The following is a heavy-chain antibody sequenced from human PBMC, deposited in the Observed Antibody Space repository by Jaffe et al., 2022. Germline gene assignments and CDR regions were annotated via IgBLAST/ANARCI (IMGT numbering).Heavy chain of an antibody. CDR2: ISSSSSTI. CDR3: ARGIRWYSSSSYYFDY. Sequence: EVQLVESGGGLVQPGGSLRLSCAASGFTFSSYSMNWVRQAPGKGLEWVSYISSSSSTIYYADSVKGRFTISRDNAKNSLYLQMNSLRAEDTAVYYCARGIRWYSSSSYYFDYWGQGTLVTVSS. CDR1: GFTFSSYS. D-gene: IGHD6-6*01. V-gene: IGHV3-48*01. J-gene: IGHJ4*02.